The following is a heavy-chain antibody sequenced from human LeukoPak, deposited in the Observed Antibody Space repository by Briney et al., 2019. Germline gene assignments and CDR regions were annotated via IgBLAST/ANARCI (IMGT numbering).Heavy chain of an antibody. V-gene: IGHV1-2*02. D-gene: IGHD3-10*01. CDR1: GYTFTGYY. J-gene: IGHJ5*02. CDR2: INPNSGGT. Sequence: GASVKVSCKAPGYTFTGYYMHWVRQAPGQGLEWMGWINPNSGGTNYAQKFQGRVTMTRDTSISTAYMELSRLRSEDTAVYYCARSYNRGVSPLPFDPWGQGTLVTVSS. CDR3: ARSYNRGVSPLPFDP.